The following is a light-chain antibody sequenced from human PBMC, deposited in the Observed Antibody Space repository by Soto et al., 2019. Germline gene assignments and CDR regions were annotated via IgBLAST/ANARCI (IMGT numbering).Light chain of an antibody. CDR3: QQYNSYSWT. CDR1: QSIAGY. V-gene: IGKV1-39*01. CDR2: ATS. J-gene: IGKJ1*01. Sequence: DIQMTQSPASLSASIGDRFAVTCRASQSIAGYLNWYQQKPGKAPKLLIYATSHLQSGVPSRFSGSRSGTEFTLTISSLQPDDFATYYCQQYNSYSWTFGQGTKVDIK.